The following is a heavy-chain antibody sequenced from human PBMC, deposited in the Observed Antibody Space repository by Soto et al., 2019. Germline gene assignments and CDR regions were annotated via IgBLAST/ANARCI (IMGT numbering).Heavy chain of an antibody. J-gene: IGHJ4*02. CDR1: GFTFSNYA. V-gene: IGHV3-23*01. CDR3: AKEATRRAIHLDY. Sequence: EVQLLGSGGGLVQPGGSLRLSCAASGFTFSNYAMSWVRQAPGKGLEWVSSISGSGGSTYYADSVKGRFTVSRDNSKNTVYLQMNSLRIEDTAVYYCAKEATRRAIHLDYWGQGTLVTVSS. CDR2: ISGSGGST.